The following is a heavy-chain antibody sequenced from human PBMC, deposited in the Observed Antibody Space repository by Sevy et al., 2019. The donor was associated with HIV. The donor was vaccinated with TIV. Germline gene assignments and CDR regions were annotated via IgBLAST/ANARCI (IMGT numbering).Heavy chain of an antibody. CDR1: GDSVSSNSAA. J-gene: IGHJ4*02. Sequence: KQSQTLSLTCAISGDSVSSNSAAWNWIRQSPSRGLEWLGRTYYRSKWYNDYAVSVKSRITINPDTSKNQFSLQLNSVTPEDTAVYYCARGCSSTSCYVVAAFDYWGQGTLVTVSS. D-gene: IGHD2-2*01. CDR2: TYYRSKWYN. CDR3: ARGCSSTSCYVVAAFDY. V-gene: IGHV6-1*01.